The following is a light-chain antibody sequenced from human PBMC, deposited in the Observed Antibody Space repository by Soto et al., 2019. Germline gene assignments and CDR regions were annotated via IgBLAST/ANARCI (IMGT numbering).Light chain of an antibody. CDR1: RSLVYSDGNTS. J-gene: IGKJ1*01. CDR3: MQGAHWPHT. V-gene: IGKV2-30*01. Sequence: DVVMTQSPLSLPVTLGQPASISCRSSRSLVYSDGNTSLNWFQQRPGQSPRRLIFEVSNRDSGVPDRFCGSASGTDFTLKISRVEAEDVGVSYCMQGAHWPHTFGQGTKVDIK. CDR2: EVS.